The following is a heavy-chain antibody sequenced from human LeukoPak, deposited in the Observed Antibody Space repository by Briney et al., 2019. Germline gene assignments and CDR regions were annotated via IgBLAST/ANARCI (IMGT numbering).Heavy chain of an antibody. D-gene: IGHD3-22*01. CDR2: ISYDGSNK. V-gene: IGHV3-30-3*02. CDR3: ASSPDRSGYRSYFDY. CDR1: GFTSSSYI. Sequence: TGGSLRLSCVAPGFTSSSYILHGGRQAPDKGLEWVAAISYDGSNKYYADSVKGRFTISRDNSKNMLYLQTSNLRTEDTAVYYCASSPDRSGYRSYFDYWGQGSPVTVSS. J-gene: IGHJ4*02.